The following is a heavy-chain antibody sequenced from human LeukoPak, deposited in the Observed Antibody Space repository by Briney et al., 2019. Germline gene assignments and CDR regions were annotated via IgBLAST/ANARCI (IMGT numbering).Heavy chain of an antibody. D-gene: IGHD1-7*01. CDR3: AKYGNYLFDY. Sequence: GGSLRLSCAASGFSFSTHGIHWVRQAPGKGLEWVAFIRYDGTNKYYADSVKGRFTISGDNSKNTVYLQMNSLRAEDTAVYYCAKYGNYLFDYWGQGTLVTVSS. CDR2: IRYDGTNK. CDR1: GFSFSTHG. V-gene: IGHV3-30*02. J-gene: IGHJ4*02.